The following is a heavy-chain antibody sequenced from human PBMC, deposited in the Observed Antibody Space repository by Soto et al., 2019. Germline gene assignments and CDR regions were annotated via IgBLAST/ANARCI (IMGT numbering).Heavy chain of an antibody. D-gene: IGHD6-19*01. CDR3: ARSRAPTVAGTYYYYYGMDV. J-gene: IGHJ6*02. CDR1: GYTFTGYY. Sequence: ASVKVSCKASGYTFTGYYMHWVRQAPGQGLEWMGWINPNSGGTNYAQKFKGWVTMTRDTSISTAYMELSRLRSDDTAVYYCARSRAPTVAGTYYYYYGMDVWGQGTTVTVSS. CDR2: INPNSGGT. V-gene: IGHV1-2*04.